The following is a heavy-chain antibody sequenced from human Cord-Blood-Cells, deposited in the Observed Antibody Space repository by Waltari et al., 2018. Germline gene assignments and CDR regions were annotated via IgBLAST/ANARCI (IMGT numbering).Heavy chain of an antibody. CDR2: INHSGST. J-gene: IGHJ6*02. CDR1: GGSFSGYD. Sequence: QVQLQQWGAGLLKPSETLSLTCAVYGGSFSGYDWSWSRQPPGKGLEWIGEINHSGSTNYNPSLKSRVTISVDTSKNQFSLKLSSVTAADTAVYYCARVGGSDFWSGYYYYGMDVWGQGTTVTVSS. D-gene: IGHD3-3*01. V-gene: IGHV4-34*01. CDR3: ARVGGSDFWSGYYYYGMDV.